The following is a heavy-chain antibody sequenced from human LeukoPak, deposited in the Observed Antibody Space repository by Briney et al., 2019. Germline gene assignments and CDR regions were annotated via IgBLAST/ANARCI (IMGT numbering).Heavy chain of an antibody. CDR2: IYYSGST. CDR3: ASHYYGMDV. J-gene: IGHJ6*02. CDR1: GGSISSSSYY. Sequence: PSETLSLTCTVPGGSISSSSYYWGWIRQPPGKGLEWIGSIYYSGSTYYNPSLKSRVTISADTSKNQFSLKVRSMTAADTAVYYCASHYYGMDVWGQGTTVTVSS. V-gene: IGHV4-39*01.